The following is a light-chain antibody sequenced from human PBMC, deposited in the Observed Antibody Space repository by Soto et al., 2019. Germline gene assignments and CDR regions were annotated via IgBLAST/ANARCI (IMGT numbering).Light chain of an antibody. Sequence: EIVLTQSPATLSLSPGERATLSCRASQGVTTYVAWYQHKPGQAPRLLIHDASDRATGIPARFSGSGSGTDFTLTISSLEPEEFAVYYCQQRSIWPLTFGGGTKVEIK. J-gene: IGKJ4*01. V-gene: IGKV3-11*01. CDR1: QGVTTY. CDR2: DAS. CDR3: QQRSIWPLT.